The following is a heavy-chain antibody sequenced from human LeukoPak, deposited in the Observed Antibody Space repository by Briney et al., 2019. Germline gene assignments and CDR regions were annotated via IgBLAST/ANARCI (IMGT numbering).Heavy chain of an antibody. D-gene: IGHD3-3*01. CDR2: ISYDGSNE. CDR3: ARETQPYYDFWSGYYR. J-gene: IGHJ4*02. Sequence: GSLRLSCAASGFTFSGYEVNWVRQAPGKGLEWVAIISYDGSNEYYADSVKGRFTISRDNAKNSLYLQMNSLRAEDTAVYYCARETQPYYDFWSGYYRWGQGTLVTVSS. CDR1: GFTFSGYE. V-gene: IGHV3-30*04.